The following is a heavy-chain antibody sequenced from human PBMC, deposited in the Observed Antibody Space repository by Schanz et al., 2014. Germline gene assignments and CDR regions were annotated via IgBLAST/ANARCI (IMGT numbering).Heavy chain of an antibody. D-gene: IGHD5-18*01. Sequence: DVQLVESGGGLVQSGGSLRLSCAASGFTSSNAWMSWVRQAPGKGLEWVGRIKTKTDGGTTDYAAPVKGRFTISRDDSTNTLYLQMNSLKTEDTAVYYCTTGGRRGYSHYFYGMDVWGQGTTVTVSS. CDR1: GFTSSNAW. CDR3: TTGGRRGYSHYFYGMDV. V-gene: IGHV3-15*01. J-gene: IGHJ6*02. CDR2: IKTKTDGGTT.